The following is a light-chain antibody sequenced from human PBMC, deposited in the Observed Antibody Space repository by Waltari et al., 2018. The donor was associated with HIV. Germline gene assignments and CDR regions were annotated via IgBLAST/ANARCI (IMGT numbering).Light chain of an antibody. CDR2: GAS. CDR3: QQYGSSPPVT. Sequence: EIVLTQSPGTLSLSPVERATLSCRASQSVSSSYLAWYQKKPGQAPRLLIYGASSRATGIPDRFSGSGSGTDFTLTISRLEPEDFAVYYCQQYGSSPPVTFGQGTRLEIK. J-gene: IGKJ5*01. V-gene: IGKV3-20*01. CDR1: QSVSSSY.